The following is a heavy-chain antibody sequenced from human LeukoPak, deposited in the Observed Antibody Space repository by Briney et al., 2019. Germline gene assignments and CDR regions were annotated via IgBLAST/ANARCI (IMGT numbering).Heavy chain of an antibody. CDR2: IYTSGST. D-gene: IGHD4-17*01. CDR1: GGSISSGSYY. V-gene: IGHV4-61*02. J-gene: IGHJ4*02. CDR3: ARAAYGDYADY. Sequence: SETLSLTCTVSGGSISSGSYYWSWIRQPAGKGLEWIGRIYTSGSTNYNPSLKSRVTISVDTSKNQFSLKLGSVTAADTAVYYCARAAYGDYADYWGQGTLVTVSS.